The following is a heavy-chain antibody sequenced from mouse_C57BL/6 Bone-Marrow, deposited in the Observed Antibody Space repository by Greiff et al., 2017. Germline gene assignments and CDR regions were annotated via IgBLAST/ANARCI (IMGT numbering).Heavy chain of an antibody. Sequence: EVQLVESGGGLVQPGGSLKLSCAASGFTFSDYYMYWVRQTPETRLEWVAYISNGGGSTYYPDTVKGRFTISRDNAKNTLYLQMSRLKSEDTAMYYCARVYYGSPYYYAMDYWGQGTSVTVSS. D-gene: IGHD1-1*01. CDR1: GFTFSDYY. CDR2: ISNGGGST. CDR3: ARVYYGSPYYYAMDY. J-gene: IGHJ4*01. V-gene: IGHV5-12*01.